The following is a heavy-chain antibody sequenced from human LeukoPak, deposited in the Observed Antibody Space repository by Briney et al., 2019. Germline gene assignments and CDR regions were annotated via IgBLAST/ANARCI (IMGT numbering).Heavy chain of an antibody. V-gene: IGHV1-69*05. J-gene: IGHJ4*01. Sequence: SVKVSCKASGCTFSSYAISWVRQAPGQGLEWMGGIIPIFGTANYAQKFQGRVTITTDASTSTAYMELSSLGSEDTAVYYCETHTRGYDIWSGYSFDYWGQGTLVNVSS. CDR3: ETHTRGYDIWSGYSFDY. D-gene: IGHD3-3*01. CDR1: GCTFSSYA. CDR2: IIPIFGTA.